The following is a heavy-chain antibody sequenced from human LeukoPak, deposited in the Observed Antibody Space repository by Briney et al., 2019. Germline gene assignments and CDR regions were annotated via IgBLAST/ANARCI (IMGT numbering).Heavy chain of an antibody. Sequence: SETLSLTCAVYGGSFSGYYWSWIRQPPGKGLEWIGEINHSGSTNYSPSLKSRVTISVDTSKNQFSLKLSSVTAADTAVYYCARVQVGSSGWYGDWFDPWGQGTLVTVSS. CDR2: INHSGST. CDR3: ARVQVGSSGWYGDWFDP. CDR1: GGSFSGYY. J-gene: IGHJ5*02. V-gene: IGHV4-34*01. D-gene: IGHD6-19*01.